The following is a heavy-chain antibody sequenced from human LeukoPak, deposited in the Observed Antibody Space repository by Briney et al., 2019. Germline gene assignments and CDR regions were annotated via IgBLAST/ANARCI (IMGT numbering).Heavy chain of an antibody. J-gene: IGHJ4*02. CDR2: TYSGGST. V-gene: IGHV3-53*01. CDR3: ARVLRYSSVFDY. D-gene: IGHD6-19*01. Sequence: PGGSLRLSCAASGFTVSSNYMSWVRQAPGKGLEWVSVTYSGGSTYYADSVKGRFTISRDNSKNTLYLQMNSLRAEDTAVYYCARVLRYSSVFDYWGQGTLVTVSS. CDR1: GFTVSSNY.